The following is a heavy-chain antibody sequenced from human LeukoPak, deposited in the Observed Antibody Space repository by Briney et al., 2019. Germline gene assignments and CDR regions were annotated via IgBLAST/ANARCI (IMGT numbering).Heavy chain of an antibody. D-gene: IGHD2-2*01. Sequence: PGGSLRLSCAASGFTFSSYAMSWVRQAPGKGREWVSAISGSGGSTYYADSVKGRFTISRDNSKNTLYLQMNSLRAEDTAVYYCAKGRRYCSSTSCLISYYYYMDVWGKGTTVTVSS. CDR3: AKGRRYCSSTSCLISYYYYMDV. CDR1: GFTFSSYA. J-gene: IGHJ6*03. CDR2: ISGSGGST. V-gene: IGHV3-23*01.